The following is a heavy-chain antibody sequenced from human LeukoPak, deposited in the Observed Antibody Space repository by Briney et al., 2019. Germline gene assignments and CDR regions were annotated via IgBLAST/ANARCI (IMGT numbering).Heavy chain of an antibody. CDR2: ISSSSSYI. CDR1: GFTFSSYS. D-gene: IGHD4-11*01. V-gene: IGHV3-21*01. CDR3: ARDRPTSHSDAFDI. Sequence: GGSLRLSCAASGFTFSSYSMNWVRQAPGKGLEWVSSISSSSSYIYYADSVKGRFTISRDNAKNSLYLQMKSLRAEDTAVYYCARDRPTSHSDAFDIWGQGTMVTVSS. J-gene: IGHJ3*02.